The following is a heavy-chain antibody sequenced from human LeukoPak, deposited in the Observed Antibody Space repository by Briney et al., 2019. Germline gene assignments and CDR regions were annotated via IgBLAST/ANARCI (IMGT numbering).Heavy chain of an antibody. CDR3: ARSIGSILTPIYY. CDR1: GGSISSSSYY. CDR2: IYYSGST. V-gene: IGHV4-39*01. J-gene: IGHJ4*02. D-gene: IGHD3-22*01. Sequence: PSETLSLTCTVSGGSISSSSYYWGWIRQPPGKGLEWIGRIYYSGSTYSNPSLKSRVTIFVDTSKNQFSLKLSSVTAADTAVYYCARSIGSILTPIYYWGQGNLVTVSS.